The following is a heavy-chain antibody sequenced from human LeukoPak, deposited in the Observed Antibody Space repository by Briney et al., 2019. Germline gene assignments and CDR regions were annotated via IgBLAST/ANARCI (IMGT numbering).Heavy chain of an antibody. CDR2: IYYSGST. CDR1: GGSISSSSYY. Sequence: PSEALSLTCTVSGGSISSSSYYWGWIRQPAGKWLEWIGSIYYSGSTYYNPSLKSRVTISVDTSKNQFSLKLSSVTAADTAVYYCAREGCGGDCLDYWGQGTLVTVS. D-gene: IGHD2-21*02. CDR3: AREGCGGDCLDY. J-gene: IGHJ4*02. V-gene: IGHV4-39*07.